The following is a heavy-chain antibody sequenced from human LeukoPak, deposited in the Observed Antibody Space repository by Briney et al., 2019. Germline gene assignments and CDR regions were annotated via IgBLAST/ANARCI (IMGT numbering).Heavy chain of an antibody. CDR1: GGSITSYY. CDR3: ASRRGWKQQLVYFDY. CDR2: LFHSGTR. Sequence: PSETLSLTCTVSGGSITSYYWSWIRQPPGKGLEWIGYLFHSGTRRYNPSLKSRVTISADTTKNQIFLTLNSTTAADTAVYYCASRRGWKQQLVYFDYWGQGTLATVSS. D-gene: IGHD6-13*01. V-gene: IGHV4-59*08. J-gene: IGHJ4*02.